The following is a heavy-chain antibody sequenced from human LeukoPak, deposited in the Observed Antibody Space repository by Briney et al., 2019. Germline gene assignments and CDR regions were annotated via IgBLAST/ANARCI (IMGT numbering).Heavy chain of an antibody. CDR2: IYYTGTT. Sequence: SETLSLTCTVSGYSISSSYLRWIRQPPGKTLEWVGYIYYTGTTNYYPSLKSRVTMSIDTSKNQLSLNLNSVTAADTAVYYCARGFYDSRGYSNCFDPWGQGTLVTVSS. CDR3: ARGFYDSRGYSNCFDP. V-gene: IGHV4-59*01. CDR1: GYSISSSY. J-gene: IGHJ5*02. D-gene: IGHD3-22*01.